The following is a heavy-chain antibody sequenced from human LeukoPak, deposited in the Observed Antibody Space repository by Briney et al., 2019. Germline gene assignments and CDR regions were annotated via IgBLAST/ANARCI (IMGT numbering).Heavy chain of an antibody. CDR1: GDSITRYY. Sequence: PSETLSLTCSVSGDSITRYYWSWIRQPAWKGPEWVGRVFSSGSSNYSPSLKSRVTMSIDTSMNQFSLKLSSVTAADTAVYYCVREIANYGIDYWGQGTLVTVSS. CDR2: VFSSGSS. D-gene: IGHD3-10*01. V-gene: IGHV4-4*07. CDR3: VREIANYGIDY. J-gene: IGHJ4*02.